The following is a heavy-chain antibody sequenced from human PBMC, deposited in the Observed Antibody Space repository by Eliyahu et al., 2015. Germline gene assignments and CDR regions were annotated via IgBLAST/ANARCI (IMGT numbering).Heavy chain of an antibody. Sequence: QVQLVQSGAEVKKPGASXKVSXXXSGYTXTGYYMHWVRQAPGQGLEWMGWINPNSGGTNYAQKFQGWVTMTRDTSISTAYMELSRLRSDDTAVYYCARDDSGYDSYFHYWGQGTLVTVSS. V-gene: IGHV1-2*04. CDR3: ARDDSGYDSYFHY. J-gene: IGHJ4*02. CDR1: GYTXTGYY. CDR2: INPNSGGT. D-gene: IGHD5-12*01.